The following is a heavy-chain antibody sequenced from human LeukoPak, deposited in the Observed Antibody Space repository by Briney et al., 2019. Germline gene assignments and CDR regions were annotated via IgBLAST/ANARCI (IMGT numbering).Heavy chain of an antibody. J-gene: IGHJ4*02. V-gene: IGHV4-59*12. D-gene: IGHD6-19*01. CDR2: IYYSGST. Sequence: PSETLSLTCTVSGGSISSYYWSWIRQPPGKGLEWIGYIYYSGSTNYNPSLKSRATISVDTSKNQFSLKLSSVTAADTAVYYCARTPGYSSGWYRYYFDYWGQGTLVTVSS. CDR3: ARTPGYSSGWYRYYFDY. CDR1: GGSISSYY.